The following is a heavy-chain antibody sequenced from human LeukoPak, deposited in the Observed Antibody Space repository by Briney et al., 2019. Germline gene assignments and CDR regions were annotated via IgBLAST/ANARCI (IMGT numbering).Heavy chain of an antibody. Sequence: PGGSLRLSCAASGFTFSSYSMNWVRQAPGEGLEWVSSISSSSSYIYYADSVKGRFTISRDNAKNSLYLQMNSLRAEDTAVYYCAKDKMRSPGYFDYWGQGTLVTVSS. D-gene: IGHD5-24*01. CDR3: AKDKMRSPGYFDY. J-gene: IGHJ4*02. V-gene: IGHV3-21*04. CDR1: GFTFSSYS. CDR2: ISSSSSYI.